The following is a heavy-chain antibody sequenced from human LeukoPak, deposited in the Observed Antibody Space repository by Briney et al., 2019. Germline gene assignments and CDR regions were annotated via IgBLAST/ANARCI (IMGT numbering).Heavy chain of an antibody. D-gene: IGHD5-24*01. CDR3: AKSGYNRFDY. Sequence: GGSLRLSCAVSGFTFSSSAMSWVRQAPGKGLEWVSSISGSGSGGSTYYADSVKGRFTISRDNSKNTLYLQMNSLRAEDAAVYYCAKSGYNRFDYWGQGTLVTVSS. V-gene: IGHV3-23*01. J-gene: IGHJ4*02. CDR2: ISGSGSGGST. CDR1: GFTFSSSA.